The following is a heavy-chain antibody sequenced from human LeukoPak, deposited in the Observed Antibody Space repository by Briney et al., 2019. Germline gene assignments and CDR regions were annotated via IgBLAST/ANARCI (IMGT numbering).Heavy chain of an antibody. CDR3: AKEGIAAAGYFDY. D-gene: IGHD6-13*01. J-gene: IGHJ4*02. V-gene: IGHV3-30*02. CDR1: GFTFSSYG. CDR2: IRYDGSNK. Sequence: GGSLRLSCAASGFTFSSYGMHWVRQAPGKGLEWVAFIRYDGSNKYYADSVKGRFTISRDNSKNTLYLQMNSLRAEGTAVYYCAKEGIAAAGYFDYWGQGTLVTVSS.